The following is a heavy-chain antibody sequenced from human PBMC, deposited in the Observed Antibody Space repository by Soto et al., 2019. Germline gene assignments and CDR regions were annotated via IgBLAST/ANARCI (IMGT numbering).Heavy chain of an antibody. CDR2: IYYSGST. CDR3: ARDPNGYFFSWYFDL. D-gene: IGHD4-17*01. J-gene: IGHJ2*01. V-gene: IGHV4-31*03. Sequence: QVQLQESGPGLVKPSQTLSLTCTVSDGSINSGDYFWSWIRQHPGTGLEWIGYIYYSGSTYYNPSLKSRVTISLDASKNQFSLKLSSVTAAGTAVYYCARDPNGYFFSWYFDLWGRGTLVTVSS. CDR1: DGSINSGDYF.